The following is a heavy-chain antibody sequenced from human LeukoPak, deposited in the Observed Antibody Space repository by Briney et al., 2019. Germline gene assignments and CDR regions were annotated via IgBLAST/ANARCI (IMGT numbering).Heavy chain of an antibody. D-gene: IGHD3-22*01. Sequence: SETLSLTCTVSGGSISSGSYYWSWIRQPAGKGLEWIGRIYTSGSTNYNPSLKSRVTISVDTSKNQFSLKLSSVTAADTAVYYCARDRYYYDSSGYEYYFDYWGQGTLVTVSP. CDR2: IYTSGST. CDR1: GGSISSGSYY. CDR3: ARDRYYYDSSGYEYYFDY. J-gene: IGHJ4*02. V-gene: IGHV4-61*02.